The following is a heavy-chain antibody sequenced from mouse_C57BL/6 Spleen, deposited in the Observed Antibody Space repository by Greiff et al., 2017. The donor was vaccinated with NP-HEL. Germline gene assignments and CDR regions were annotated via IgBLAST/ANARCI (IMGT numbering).Heavy chain of an antibody. CDR3: ARHGSSYGYYAMDY. J-gene: IGHJ4*01. CDR2: IYPGGGYT. D-gene: IGHD1-1*01. CDR1: GYTFTNYW. Sequence: VKLQESGAELVRPGTSVKMSCKASGYTFTNYWIGWAKQRPGHGLEWIGDIYPGGGYTNYNEKFKGKATLTADKSSSTAYMQFSSLTSEDSAIYYCARHGSSYGYYAMDYWGQGTSVTVSS. V-gene: IGHV1-63*01.